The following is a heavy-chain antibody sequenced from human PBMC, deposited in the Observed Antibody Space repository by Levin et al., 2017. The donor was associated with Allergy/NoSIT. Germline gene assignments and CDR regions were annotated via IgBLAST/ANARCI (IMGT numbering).Heavy chain of an antibody. V-gene: IGHV3-33*01. D-gene: IGHD6-13*01. CDR3: ARDSGSTWYGPLDY. CDR1: GFTFNSHG. Sequence: GGSLRLSCAASGFTFNSHGMHWVRQTPGKGLEWVAVIWSDGGKDHHAASVKGRFTISRDNSRNTLYLQMNSLRADDTAVYYCARDSGSTWYGPLDYWGQGTLVTVSS. J-gene: IGHJ4*02. CDR2: IWSDGGKD.